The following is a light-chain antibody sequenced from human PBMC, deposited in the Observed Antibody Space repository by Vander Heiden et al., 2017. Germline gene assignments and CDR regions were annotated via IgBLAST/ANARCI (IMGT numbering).Light chain of an antibody. CDR1: SSNIGSNY. CDR3: AAWDDSLSGLV. Sequence: QSVVTQPPSASGPPGQRVTISCSGSSSNIGSNYVYWYQQLPGTAPKLLIYRNNQRPSGVPDRFSGSKSGTSASLAISGLRSEDEADYYCAAWDDSLSGLVFGGGTKLTVL. V-gene: IGLV1-47*01. J-gene: IGLJ2*01. CDR2: RNN.